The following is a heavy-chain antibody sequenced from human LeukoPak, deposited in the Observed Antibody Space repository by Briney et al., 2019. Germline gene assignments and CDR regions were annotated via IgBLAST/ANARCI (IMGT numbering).Heavy chain of an antibody. D-gene: IGHD4-23*01. V-gene: IGHV4-59*01. CDR2: IYYSGST. J-gene: IGHJ6*04. Sequence: KPSETLSLTCTVSGGSISSYYWSWIRQPPGKGLEWIGYIYYSGSTNYNPSLKSRVTISVDTSKNQFSLKLSSVTAADTAVYYCARDPGPGTTMVDVWGKGTTVTVSS. CDR3: ARDPGPGTTMVDV. CDR1: GGSISSYY.